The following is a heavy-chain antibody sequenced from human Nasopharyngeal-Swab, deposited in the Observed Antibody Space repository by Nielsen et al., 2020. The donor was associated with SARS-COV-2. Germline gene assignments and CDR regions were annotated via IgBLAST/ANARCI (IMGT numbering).Heavy chain of an antibody. D-gene: IGHD6-13*01. V-gene: IGHV3-48*04. J-gene: IGHJ3*02. CDR2: ISSSSSTI. Sequence: WIRQPPGKGLEWVSYISSSSSTIYYADSAKGRFTISRDNAKNSLYLQMNSLRAEDTAVYYCAAGYSSSWYRAFDIWGQGTMVTVSS. CDR3: AAGYSSSWYRAFDI.